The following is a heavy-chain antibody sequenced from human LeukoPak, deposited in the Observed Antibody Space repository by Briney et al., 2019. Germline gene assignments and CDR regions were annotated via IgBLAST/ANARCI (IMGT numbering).Heavy chain of an antibody. CDR1: GYTFTGYY. J-gene: IGHJ4*02. Sequence: ASVKVSCKASGYTFTGYYMHWVRQAPGQGLEWMGWINPNSGGTNYAQKFQGRVTMTRDTSISTAYMELSRLRSDDTAVYYCARDPGDIVVVPENSFDYWGQGTLVTVSS. CDR2: INPNSGGT. CDR3: ARDPGDIVVVPENSFDY. V-gene: IGHV1-2*02. D-gene: IGHD2-2*01.